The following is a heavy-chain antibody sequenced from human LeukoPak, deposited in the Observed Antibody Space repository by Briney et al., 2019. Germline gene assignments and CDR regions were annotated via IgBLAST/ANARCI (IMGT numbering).Heavy chain of an antibody. V-gene: IGHV3-7*05. CDR3: ARDVASHMGLANYFDY. D-gene: IGHD2-2*01. CDR2: IKEDGTEE. J-gene: IGHJ4*02. CDR1: GFTFSSSW. Sequence: QPGGSLRLSCAASGFTFSSSWMTWVRQAPGKGLEWVAHIKEDGTEEYYVDSVKGRFTISRDNAKNSLYLQMNSLRAEDTAVYYCARDVASHMGLANYFDYWGQGALVIVSS.